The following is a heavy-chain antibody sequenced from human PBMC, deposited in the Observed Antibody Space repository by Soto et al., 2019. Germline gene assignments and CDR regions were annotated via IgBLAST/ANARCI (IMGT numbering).Heavy chain of an antibody. Sequence: QVQLVESGGGVVQPGRSLRLSCAASGVTFSSYGMHWVRQAPGKGLEWVAVIWYDGSNKYYADSVKGRFTISRDNSKNTLYLQMNSLRAEDTAVYYCASDHVAAVENLDYWGQGTLVTVSS. J-gene: IGHJ4*02. D-gene: IGHD6-13*01. CDR3: ASDHVAAVENLDY. CDR1: GVTFSSYG. V-gene: IGHV3-33*01. CDR2: IWYDGSNK.